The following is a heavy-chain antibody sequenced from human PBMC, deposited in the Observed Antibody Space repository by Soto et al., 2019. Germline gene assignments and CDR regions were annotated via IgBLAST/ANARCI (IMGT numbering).Heavy chain of an antibody. J-gene: IGHJ4*02. CDR3: ATRSSGWYFDY. CDR1: GFTFSSYA. V-gene: IGHV3-23*01. CDR2: MSGSGGST. D-gene: IGHD6-19*01. Sequence: EVQLLESGGGLVQPGGSLRLSCAASGFTFSSYAMSWVRQAPGKGLEWVSAMSGSGGSTYYADSVKGRFTISRDNSKNTLYLQRNSVRAEDTAVYYCATRSSGWYFDYWGQGTLVTVSS.